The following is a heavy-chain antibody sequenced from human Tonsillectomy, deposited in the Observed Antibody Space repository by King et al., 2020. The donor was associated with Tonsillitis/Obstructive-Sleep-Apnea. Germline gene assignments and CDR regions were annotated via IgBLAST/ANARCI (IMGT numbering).Heavy chain of an antibody. J-gene: IGHJ3*02. Sequence: VQLVESGAEVKKPGASVKVSCKTSGYTFTAYYIHWVRQAPGQGLEWMGWINPNSGGTKYAQKFQGRVTMTRDTSISTAYMELSSLRSDDTAVYYCARESTAAFDIWGQGTMVTVFS. D-gene: IGHD6-6*01. CDR2: INPNSGGT. V-gene: IGHV1-2*02. CDR3: ARESTAAFDI. CDR1: GYTFTAYY.